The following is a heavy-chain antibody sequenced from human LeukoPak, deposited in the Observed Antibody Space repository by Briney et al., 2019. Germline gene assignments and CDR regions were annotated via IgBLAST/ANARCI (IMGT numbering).Heavy chain of an antibody. CDR2: INHSGGT. J-gene: IGHJ4*02. D-gene: IGHD2-15*01. CDR3: ARDYCSGGSCFTLGY. V-gene: IGHV4-34*01. CDR1: GGSFSGYY. Sequence: SETLSLTCAVYGGSFSGYYWSWIRQPPGKGLEWIGEINHSGGTNYNPSLKSRVTISVDTSKNQLSLKLSSVTAADTAVYYCARDYCSGGSCFTLGYWGQGTLVTVSS.